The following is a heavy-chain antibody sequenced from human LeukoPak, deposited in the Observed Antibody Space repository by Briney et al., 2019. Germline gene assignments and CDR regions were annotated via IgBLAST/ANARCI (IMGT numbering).Heavy chain of an antibody. V-gene: IGHV3-48*03. CDR2: ISTSGSTT. D-gene: IGHD3-10*02. CDR1: GFTFSDYE. Sequence: GGSLRLSCAASGFTFSDYEINWVRQTPGKGLEWVSCISTSGSTTYYADSVKGRFTISRDNTKNSLFLQMNTLTVEDTAVYYCARGALHVFDYWGQGTPVTVSS. J-gene: IGHJ4*02. CDR3: ARGALHVFDY.